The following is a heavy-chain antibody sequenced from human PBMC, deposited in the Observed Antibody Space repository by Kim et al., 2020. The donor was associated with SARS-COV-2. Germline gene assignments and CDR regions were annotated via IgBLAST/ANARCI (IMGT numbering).Heavy chain of an antibody. Sequence: GGSLRLSCAASGFTFSGNWMSWVRQAPGKGLEWVANIKKDGSEKYYMDSVKGRFTISRDNAKSLLYLQINSLRAEVTAVYYCTRGSGWGDYWGQGTLVTVYS. CDR2: IKKDGSEK. CDR1: GFTFSGNW. J-gene: IGHJ4*02. V-gene: IGHV3-7*01. D-gene: IGHD3-3*01. CDR3: TRGSGWGDY.